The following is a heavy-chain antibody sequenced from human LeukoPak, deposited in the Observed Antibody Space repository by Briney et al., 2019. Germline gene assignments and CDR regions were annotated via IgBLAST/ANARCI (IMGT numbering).Heavy chain of an antibody. Sequence: SETLSLTCTVSGYSISSGHYWGWIRQPPGKGLEWIGSMYHSGSTYYNPSLKSRVTISVDTSKNQFSLKLSSVTAADTAVYYCARYSLDYGDYFDYWGQGTLVTVSS. J-gene: IGHJ4*02. D-gene: IGHD4-17*01. CDR2: MYHSGST. V-gene: IGHV4-38-2*02. CDR3: ARYSLDYGDYFDY. CDR1: GYSISSGHY.